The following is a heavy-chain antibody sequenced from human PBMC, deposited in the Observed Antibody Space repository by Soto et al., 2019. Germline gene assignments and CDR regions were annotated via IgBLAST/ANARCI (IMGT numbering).Heavy chain of an antibody. V-gene: IGHV3-7*01. CDR1: GFMFSTYL. CDR2: IKQDGNEK. D-gene: IGHD3-16*01. Sequence: PGGSLRLSCAASGFMFSTYLISWVRQAPGKGLEWVANIKQDGNEKFYVDSVKGRFTISRDNAKKSLYLQMNSLRADDTAVYYCVGALTYEVPYYYYGMDVWGQGTTVTVSS. CDR3: VGALTYEVPYYYYGMDV. J-gene: IGHJ6*02.